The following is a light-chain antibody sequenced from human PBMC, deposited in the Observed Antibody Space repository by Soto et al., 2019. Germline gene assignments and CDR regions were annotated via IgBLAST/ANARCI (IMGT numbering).Light chain of an antibody. CDR3: QQYNNWHQT. Sequence: EIVMTQSPATLSVSPGERATLSCRASQSVSSNLAWYQQKPGQAPRLLIFAPSTTATGIPARFSGSGSGTEFTLTVSSLQSEDFAVYYCQQYNNWHQTLGKGTKVEIK. J-gene: IGKJ1*01. V-gene: IGKV3-15*01. CDR1: QSVSSN. CDR2: APS.